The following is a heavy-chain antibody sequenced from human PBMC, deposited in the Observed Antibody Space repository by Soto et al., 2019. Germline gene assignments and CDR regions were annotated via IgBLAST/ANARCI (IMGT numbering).Heavy chain of an antibody. V-gene: IGHV2-26*01. CDR2: IFWNDEK. Sequence: QVTLKESGPVLVKPTETLTLTCTVSGFSLSYARVGVSWIRQPPGEALEWLAHIFWNDEKSYSTSLKSRLTISKDTSKSQVVLAMTNMDPVDTATSYCARHGAYYDSIGYPYYYFDYWGQGILVTVSS. CDR3: ARHGAYYDSIGYPYYYFDY. D-gene: IGHD3-22*01. CDR1: GFSLSYARVG. J-gene: IGHJ4*02.